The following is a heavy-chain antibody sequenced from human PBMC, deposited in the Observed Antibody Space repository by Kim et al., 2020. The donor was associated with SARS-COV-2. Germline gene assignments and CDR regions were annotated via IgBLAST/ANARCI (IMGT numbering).Heavy chain of an antibody. D-gene: IGHD3-10*01. V-gene: IGHV6-1*01. J-gene: IGHJ4*02. Sequence: AISVKSRITIDPDTSKTQFSLQMSSVTPEDTAVYYCARDLHYSGPLAGFDSWGQGTLVTVSS. CDR3: ARDLHYSGPLAGFDS.